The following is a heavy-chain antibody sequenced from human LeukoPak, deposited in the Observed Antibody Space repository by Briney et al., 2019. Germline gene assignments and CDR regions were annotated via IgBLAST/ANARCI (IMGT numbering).Heavy chain of an antibody. CDR1: GGSISGYY. Sequence: SETLSLTCTVSGGSISGYYWNWVRQPPGKGLEWIGYIYYSGSTKYNPSLKSRVTISADTSKNQFSLKLSSVTAADTAVYYCARRGYASSWSFDYWGQGTLVTVSS. V-gene: IGHV4-59*08. CDR3: ARRGYASSWSFDY. J-gene: IGHJ4*02. D-gene: IGHD6-13*01. CDR2: IYYSGST.